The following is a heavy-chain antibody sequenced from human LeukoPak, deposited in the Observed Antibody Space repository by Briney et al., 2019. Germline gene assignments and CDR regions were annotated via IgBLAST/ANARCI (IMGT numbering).Heavy chain of an antibody. CDR3: AREDDNWNSNWFDP. Sequence: GGSLRLSCAASGFTFSDYYMSWIRQAPGKGLEWVSYISSSGSTIYYADSVKGRFTISRDNAKNSLYLQMNSLRAEDTAVYYCAREDDNWNSNWFDPWGKGTTVTISS. V-gene: IGHV3-11*01. D-gene: IGHD1/OR15-1a*01. CDR2: ISSSGSTI. CDR1: GFTFSDYY. J-gene: IGHJ6*04.